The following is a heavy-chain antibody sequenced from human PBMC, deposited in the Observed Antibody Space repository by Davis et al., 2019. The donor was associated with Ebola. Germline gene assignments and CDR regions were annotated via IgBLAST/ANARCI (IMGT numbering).Heavy chain of an antibody. D-gene: IGHD7-27*01. CDR1: GNSFTSHW. Sequence: GESLKISCKDSGNSFTSHWIGWVCQMPGKGLEWMGLIYTGDSDTRYSPSFRGQVTISADKSTKTAFLQWSSLKASDTGIYYCASLRRTITGMDDSFDIWGQGTMVTVSS. CDR3: ASLRRTITGMDDSFDI. V-gene: IGHV5-51*01. CDR2: IYTGDSDT. J-gene: IGHJ3*02.